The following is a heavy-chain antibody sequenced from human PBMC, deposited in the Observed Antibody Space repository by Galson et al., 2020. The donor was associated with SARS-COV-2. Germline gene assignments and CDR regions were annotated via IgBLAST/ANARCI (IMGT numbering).Heavy chain of an antibody. CDR3: ARDIPAAINDAFDI. D-gene: IGHD2-2*02. Sequence: QLGESLKISCAASGFTFSSYGMHWVRQAPGKGLEWVAVIWYDGSNKYYADSVKGRFTISRDNSKNTLYLQMNSLRAEDTAVYYCARDIPAAINDAFDIWGQGTMVTVSS. CDR1: GFTFSSYG. V-gene: IGHV3-33*01. J-gene: IGHJ3*02. CDR2: IWYDGSNK.